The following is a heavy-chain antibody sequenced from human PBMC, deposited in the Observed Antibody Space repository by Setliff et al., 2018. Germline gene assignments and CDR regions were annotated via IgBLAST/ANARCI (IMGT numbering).Heavy chain of an antibody. J-gene: IGHJ4*02. V-gene: IGHV4-34*01. Sequence: PSETLSLTCAASGGTFTYYYWTWIRQSPAKGLEWIGEITRTGTTGSTKYNPSLKSRVTMSIDTSKNQFSLMVTSVTAADTAVYYCARGRNVASRLLDSWGQGTLVTVSS. CDR2: ITRTGTTGST. CDR3: ARGRNVASRLLDS. CDR1: GGTFTYYY. D-gene: IGHD6-6*01.